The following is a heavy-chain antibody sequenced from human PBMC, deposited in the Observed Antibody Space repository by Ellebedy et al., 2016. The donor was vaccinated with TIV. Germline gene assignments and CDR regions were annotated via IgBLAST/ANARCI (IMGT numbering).Heavy chain of an antibody. V-gene: IGHV3-7*01. D-gene: IGHD5-12*01. CDR1: GFTFSTAW. Sequence: GESLKISCAASGFTFSTAWMTWARQAPGKGLEWVANINQGGSENYYVDSVKGRFTISRDNAKNSLYLQMNSLRAEDTAVYYCARAKSTGYDLMDFWGLGTLVTVSS. CDR2: INQGGSEN. J-gene: IGHJ4*02. CDR3: ARAKSTGYDLMDF.